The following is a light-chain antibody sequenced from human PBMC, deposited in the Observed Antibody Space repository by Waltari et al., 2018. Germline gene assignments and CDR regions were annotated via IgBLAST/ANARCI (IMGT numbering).Light chain of an antibody. J-gene: IGLJ3*02. CDR3: ATWDDSLNAWV. Sequence: QSVLTQPPSASGTPGQRVTMSCSGSSSNIGRNTVTWYQQLPGTAPKRLIYIDNRRPSGVPDRFSGSRSGTSASLAISGLQSEDEADYHCATWDDSLNAWVFGGGTKLTVL. CDR2: IDN. CDR1: SSNIGRNT. V-gene: IGLV1-44*01.